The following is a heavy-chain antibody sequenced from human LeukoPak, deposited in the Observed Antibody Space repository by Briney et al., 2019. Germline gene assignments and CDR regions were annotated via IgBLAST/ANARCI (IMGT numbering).Heavy chain of an antibody. Sequence: GGSLRLSCAASGFTFSRYGMHWVRQAPGKGLEWVAVISYDGSNKYYADSVKGRFTISRDNSKNTLYLQMNSLRAEDTAVYYCAKGHVDTAMELDYWGQGTLVTVSS. CDR1: GFTFSRYG. CDR3: AKGHVDTAMELDY. CDR2: ISYDGSNK. D-gene: IGHD5-18*01. V-gene: IGHV3-30*18. J-gene: IGHJ4*02.